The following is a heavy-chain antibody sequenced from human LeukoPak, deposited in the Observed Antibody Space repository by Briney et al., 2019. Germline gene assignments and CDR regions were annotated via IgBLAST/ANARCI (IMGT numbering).Heavy chain of an antibody. CDR2: ISAYNGNT. V-gene: IGHV1-18*01. CDR3: ARARGSSNWFDP. D-gene: IGHD6-13*01. CDR1: GYTFTAYY. J-gene: IGHJ5*02. Sequence: ASVKVSCKASGYTFTAYYMHWVRQAPGQGLEWMGWISAYNGNTNYAQKLQGRVTMTTDTSTSTAYMELRSLRSDDTAVYYCARARGSSNWFDPWGQGTLVTVSS.